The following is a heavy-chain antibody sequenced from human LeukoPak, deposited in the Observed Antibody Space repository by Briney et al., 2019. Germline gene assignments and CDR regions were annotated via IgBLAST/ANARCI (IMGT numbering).Heavy chain of an antibody. CDR3: AKDWVAVAGTSRSAFDI. V-gene: IGHV3-23*01. J-gene: IGHJ3*02. D-gene: IGHD6-19*01. Sequence: GGSLRLSCAASGFTFSSYAMSWVRQAPGKGLEWVSAISGSGGSTYYADSVKGRFTISRDNSKNTLCLQMNSLRAEDTAVYYCAKDWVAVAGTSRSAFDIWGQGTMVTVSS. CDR1: GFTFSSYA. CDR2: ISGSGGST.